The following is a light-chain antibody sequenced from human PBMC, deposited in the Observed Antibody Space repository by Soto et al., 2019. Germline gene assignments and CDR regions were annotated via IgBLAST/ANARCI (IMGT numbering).Light chain of an antibody. V-gene: IGKV3-11*01. CDR2: DAS. Sequence: EIVLTQSPVTLSLSPGERATLSCRASQSVSSDLAWYQQKPGQPPRLLIYDASDRASGTPARFSGSGSGTDFALTISSLEPEDFAVYYCQQRSNWPPTFGQGTKLEGK. J-gene: IGKJ2*01. CDR1: QSVSSD. CDR3: QQRSNWPPT.